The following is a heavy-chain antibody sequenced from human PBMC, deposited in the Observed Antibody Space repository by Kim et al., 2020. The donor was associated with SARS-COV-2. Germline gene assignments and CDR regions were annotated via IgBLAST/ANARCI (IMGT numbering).Heavy chain of an antibody. D-gene: IGHD3-3*01. Sequence: YYADPVKGRFTISRDNAKNSLYLQMNSLRAEDTAVYYCARKRRFSGAFDIWGQGTMVTVSS. J-gene: IGHJ3*02. CDR3: ARKRRFSGAFDI. V-gene: IGHV3-11*04.